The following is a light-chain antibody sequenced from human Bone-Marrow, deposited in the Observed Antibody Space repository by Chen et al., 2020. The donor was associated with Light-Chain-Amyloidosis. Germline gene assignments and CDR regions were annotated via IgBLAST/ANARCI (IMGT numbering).Light chain of an antibody. CDR3: QQCYGSPLT. CDR1: QSLLSKNKNY. Sequence: DIAMSQSPDSLAVSLGERATINCKSSQSLLSKNKNYLVWYQQKPGQPPKLLISRASTRESGVPDRFSGSGSGTDFTLTISSLQAEDVAVYYCQQCYGSPLTFGGGTKVEIK. CDR2: RAS. V-gene: IGKV4-1*01. J-gene: IGKJ4*01.